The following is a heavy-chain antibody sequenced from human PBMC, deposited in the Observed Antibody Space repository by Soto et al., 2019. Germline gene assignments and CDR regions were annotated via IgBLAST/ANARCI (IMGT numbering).Heavy chain of an antibody. J-gene: IGHJ4*02. CDR1: GYLISSGYY. CDR2: IDYSGKT. Sequence: SETLSLTCSVSGYLISSGYYWGWVRQTPGKGLEWLGSIDYSGKTYKNPSLKSRVSASVDLSQNQFSLNLRSVTAADTAVYFCARDLGSGYDSYYFDYWGQGTLVTVSS. D-gene: IGHD3-22*01. CDR3: ARDLGSGYDSYYFDY. V-gene: IGHV4-38-2*02.